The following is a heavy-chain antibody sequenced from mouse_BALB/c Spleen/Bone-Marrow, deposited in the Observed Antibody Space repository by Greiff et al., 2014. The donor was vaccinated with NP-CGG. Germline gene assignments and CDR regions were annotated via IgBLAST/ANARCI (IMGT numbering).Heavy chain of an antibody. CDR1: GFTFSSFG. CDR3: TRGGNWEDFDY. CDR2: ISSGSSTI. V-gene: IGHV5-17*02. Sequence: DVHLVESGGGLVQPGGSRKLSCAASGFTFSSFGMHWVRQAPERGLEWVAYISSGSSTIFYADTVKGRFTISRDNPENTLFLQMTSLRSEDTAMYYCTRGGNWEDFDYWGQGTTLTVSS. J-gene: IGHJ2*01. D-gene: IGHD4-1*01.